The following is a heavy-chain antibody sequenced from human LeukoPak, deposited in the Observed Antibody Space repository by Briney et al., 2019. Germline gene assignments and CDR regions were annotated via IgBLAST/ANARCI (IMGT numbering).Heavy chain of an antibody. CDR1: GGTFSSYA. CDR3: ATLLGETSFFDY. V-gene: IGHV1-69*04. D-gene: IGHD1-26*01. J-gene: IGHJ4*02. CDR2: IIPILGIA. Sequence: SVKVSCKASGGTFSSYAISWVRQAPGQGLEWMGRIIPILGIANYAQKFQGRVTITADKSTSTAYMELSSLRSEDTAVYYCATLLGETSFFDYWGQGTLVTVSS.